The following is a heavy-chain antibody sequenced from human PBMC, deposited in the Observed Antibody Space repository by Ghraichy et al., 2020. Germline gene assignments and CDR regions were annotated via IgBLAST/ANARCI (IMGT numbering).Heavy chain of an antibody. D-gene: IGHD3-16*01. CDR2: ISGSGGST. CDR3: AKEMAKFFGGFDY. Sequence: GESLNISCAASGFTFSSYAMSWVRQAPGKGLEWVSAISGSGGSTYYADSVKGRFTISRDNSKNTLYLQMNSLRAEDTAVYYCAKEMAKFFGGFDYWGQGTLVTVSS. V-gene: IGHV3-23*01. CDR1: GFTFSSYA. J-gene: IGHJ4*02.